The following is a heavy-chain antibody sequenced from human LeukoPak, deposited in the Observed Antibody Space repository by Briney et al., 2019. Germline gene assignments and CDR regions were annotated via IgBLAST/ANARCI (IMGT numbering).Heavy chain of an antibody. CDR1: GFTFSSYA. Sequence: GGSLRLSCAASGFTFSSYAMHWVRQAPGKGLEWVAVISYDGSNKYYADSVKGRFTISRDNSKNTLYLQMNSLGAEDTAVYYCARQPILYDAFDIWGQGTMVTVSS. J-gene: IGHJ3*02. V-gene: IGHV3-30*04. CDR3: ARQPILYDAFDI. CDR2: ISYDGSNK. D-gene: IGHD2-8*01.